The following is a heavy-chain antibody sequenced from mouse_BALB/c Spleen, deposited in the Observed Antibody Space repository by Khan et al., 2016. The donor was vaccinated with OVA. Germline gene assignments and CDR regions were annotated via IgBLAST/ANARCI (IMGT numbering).Heavy chain of an antibody. Sequence: EVKVEESGPGLVKPSQSLSLTCTVTGYSITSEYTWNWIRQFPGNKLEWMGFISYSGNTRYNPSLKSRISITRETSKNQFFLQLNSVTSEDTATYYCARKDYYDYDPFPYWGQGTLVTVSA. D-gene: IGHD2-4*01. J-gene: IGHJ3*01. CDR3: ARKDYYDYDPFPY. V-gene: IGHV3-2*02. CDR1: GYSITSEYT. CDR2: ISYSGNT.